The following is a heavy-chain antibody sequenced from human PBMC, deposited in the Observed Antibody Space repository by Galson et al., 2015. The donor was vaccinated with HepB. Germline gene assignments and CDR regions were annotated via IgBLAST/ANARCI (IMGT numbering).Heavy chain of an antibody. D-gene: IGHD3-3*01. Sequence: SLRLSCAASGFTFRNYDMSWVRQAPGKGLEWVSAMSGSGHSPYYADSVKGRFTISRDNSKNTLYLQMNSLRAEDTAVYYCASTQIRFFNYWGQGTLVTVSS. CDR1: GFTFRNYD. J-gene: IGHJ4*02. CDR2: MSGSGHSP. CDR3: ASTQIRFFNY. V-gene: IGHV3-23*01.